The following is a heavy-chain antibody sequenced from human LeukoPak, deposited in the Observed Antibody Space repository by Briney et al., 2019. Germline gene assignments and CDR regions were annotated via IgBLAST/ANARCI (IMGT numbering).Heavy chain of an antibody. CDR2: IYYSGST. J-gene: IGHJ3*02. D-gene: IGHD5-12*01. V-gene: IGHV4-59*01. CDR3: ARVYGSGYDFRGAFVI. Sequence: PSETLSLTCTVSGGSISTYYWTWIRQPPGKGLEWIGYIYYSGSTNYNPSLKSRVTISVDTSKNQFSLKLSSVTAADTAVYYCARVYGSGYDFRGAFVIWAQGTMVTVSS. CDR1: GGSISTYY.